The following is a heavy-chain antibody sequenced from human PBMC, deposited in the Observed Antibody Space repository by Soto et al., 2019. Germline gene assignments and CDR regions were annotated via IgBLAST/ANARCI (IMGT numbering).Heavy chain of an antibody. Sequence: QVQLVQSGAEVKKPGASVKVSCKASGYTFTSYYMHWVRQAPGQGLEWMGIINPTSGGTHYAQKFQGRVTMTTDTSTGTVYMELSSLRSEDTAVYYCAIGMTTVTSDAFDIWGQGTMVTVSS. V-gene: IGHV1-46*01. CDR1: GYTFTSYY. D-gene: IGHD4-4*01. J-gene: IGHJ3*02. CDR2: INPTSGGT. CDR3: AIGMTTVTSDAFDI.